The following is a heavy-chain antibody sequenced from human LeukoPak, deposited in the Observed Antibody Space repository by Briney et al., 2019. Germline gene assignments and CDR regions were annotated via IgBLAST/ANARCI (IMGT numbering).Heavy chain of an antibody. V-gene: IGHV4-59*01. Sequence: SETLSLTCTVSGGSISSYYWSWIRQPPGKGLEWIGYIYYSGSTNYNPSLKSRVTISVDTSKNQFSLKLSSVTAADTAVYYCASHWAYDFWTGYPGYYYMDVWGKGTTVTVSS. CDR1: GGSISSYY. CDR2: IYYSGST. CDR3: ASHWAYDFWTGYPGYYYMDV. J-gene: IGHJ6*03. D-gene: IGHD3-3*01.